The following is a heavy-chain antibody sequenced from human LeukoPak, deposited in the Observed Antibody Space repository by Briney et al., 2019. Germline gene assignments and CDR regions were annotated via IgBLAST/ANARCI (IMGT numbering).Heavy chain of an antibody. V-gene: IGHV4-59*08. D-gene: IGHD3-10*01. CDR1: GDSIISHY. CDR2: IYYIGST. J-gene: IGHJ4*02. Sequence: SETLSLTCSISGDSIISHYWSWIRQPPGKRLEYIGYIYYIGSTNYNPSLKSRISISIDASKNQFSLGLTSVTAADTAVYYCARLRYGPGLPRGYFDSWGQGTLVTVSS. CDR3: ARLRYGPGLPRGYFDS.